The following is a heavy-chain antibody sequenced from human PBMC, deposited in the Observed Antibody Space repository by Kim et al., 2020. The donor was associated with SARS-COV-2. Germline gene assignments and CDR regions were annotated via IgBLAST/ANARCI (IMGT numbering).Heavy chain of an antibody. Sequence: SETLSLTCTVSGGSISSYYWSWIRQPPGKGLEWIGYIYYSGSTNYNPSLKSRVTISVDTSKNQFSLKLSSVTAADTAVYYCARSQIAVAGTRYYYYYGMDVWGQGTTVTVSS. CDR3: ARSQIAVAGTRYYYYYGMDV. V-gene: IGHV4-59*08. CDR1: GGSISSYY. J-gene: IGHJ6*02. CDR2: IYYSGST. D-gene: IGHD6-19*01.